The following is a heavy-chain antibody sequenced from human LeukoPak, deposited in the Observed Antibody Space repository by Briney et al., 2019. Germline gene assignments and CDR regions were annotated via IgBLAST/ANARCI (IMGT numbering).Heavy chain of an antibody. Sequence: GGSLRLSCAASGFTFSSYEMNWVRQAPGKGLEWVSYISSSGGTIYYADSVKGRFTISRDNAKNSLYLQMNSLRAEDTAVYYCARVGTGTTGPLSDYWGQGTLVTVSS. CDR2: ISSSGGTI. CDR3: ARVGTGTTGPLSDY. V-gene: IGHV3-48*03. CDR1: GFTFSSYE. D-gene: IGHD1-1*01. J-gene: IGHJ4*02.